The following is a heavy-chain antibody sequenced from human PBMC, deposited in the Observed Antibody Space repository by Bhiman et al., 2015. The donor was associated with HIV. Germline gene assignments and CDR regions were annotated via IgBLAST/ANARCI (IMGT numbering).Heavy chain of an antibody. CDR1: GFTFSTYA. J-gene: IGHJ3*02. V-gene: IGHV3-30-3*01. CDR2: ISYDGSNK. CDR3: ARVRVKRVSSSSWYGGAFDI. D-gene: IGHD6-13*01. Sequence: VLLVESGGGVVQPGQSLRLSCAASGFTFSTYAMHWVRQAPGKGLEWVAVISYDGSNKYHAGSVKGRFTISRDNSKNTLFLQMNSLRAEDTAVYYCARVRVKRVSSSSWYGGAFDIWGQGTMVIISS.